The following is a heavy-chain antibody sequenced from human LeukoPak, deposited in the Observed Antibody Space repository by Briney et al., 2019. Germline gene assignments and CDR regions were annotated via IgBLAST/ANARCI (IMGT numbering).Heavy chain of an antibody. CDR3: ARDWGVSARPGYMDV. Sequence: SETLSLTCAVYGGSFSGYYWSWIRQPPGKGLEWIGYIYYSGSTNYNPSLKSRVTISVDTSKNQFSLKLSSVTAADTAVYYCARDWGVSARPGYMDVWGKGTTVTVSS. D-gene: IGHD6-6*01. CDR2: IYYSGST. V-gene: IGHV4-59*01. CDR1: GGSFSGYY. J-gene: IGHJ6*03.